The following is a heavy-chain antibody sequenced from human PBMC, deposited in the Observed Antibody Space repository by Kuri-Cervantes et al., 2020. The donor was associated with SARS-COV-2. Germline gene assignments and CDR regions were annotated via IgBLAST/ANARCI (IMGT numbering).Heavy chain of an antibody. CDR3: AKGGERYCSSTSCPYYYYMDV. D-gene: IGHD2-2*01. Sequence: GESLKISCAASEFTFDYYAMHWVRQAPGKGLEWVSLISWDGGSTYYADSVKGRFTISRDNSKNSLYLQMNSLRAEDTALYYCAKGGERYCSSTSCPYYYYMDVWGKGTTVTVSS. CDR2: ISWDGGST. J-gene: IGHJ6*03. V-gene: IGHV3-43D*03. CDR1: EFTFDYYA.